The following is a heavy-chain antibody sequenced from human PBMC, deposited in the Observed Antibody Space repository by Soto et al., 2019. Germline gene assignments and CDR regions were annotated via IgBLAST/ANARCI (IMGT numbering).Heavy chain of an antibody. CDR1: GYTFTSYG. CDR3: ARLRYFDWPKGAFDI. Sequence: ASVKVSCKASGYTFTSYGISWVRQAPGQGLEWMGWISAYNGNTNYAQKLQGRVTMTTDTSTSTAYMELRSLRSDDTAVYYCARLRYFDWPKGAFDIWGQGTMVTVSS. J-gene: IGHJ3*02. V-gene: IGHV1-18*01. D-gene: IGHD3-9*01. CDR2: ISAYNGNT.